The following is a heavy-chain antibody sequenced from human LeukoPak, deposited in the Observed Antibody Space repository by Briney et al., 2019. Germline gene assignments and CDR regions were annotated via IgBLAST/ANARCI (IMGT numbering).Heavy chain of an antibody. D-gene: IGHD6-6*01. V-gene: IGHV4-59*01. CDR3: ARSYGSYVLDY. J-gene: IGHJ4*02. CDR1: GGSITTYH. Sequence: SETLSLTCTVSGGSITTYHWNWIRQPPGKGLEWIGYAYYRGGTKYNPSLKSRVSLSVDTSKTQVSLKLSSVTAADTAVYFCARSYGSYVLDYWGQGSLVIVSS. CDR2: AYYRGGT.